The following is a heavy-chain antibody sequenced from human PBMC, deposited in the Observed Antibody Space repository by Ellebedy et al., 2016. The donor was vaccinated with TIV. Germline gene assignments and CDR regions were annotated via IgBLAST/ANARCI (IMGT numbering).Heavy chain of an antibody. V-gene: IGHV4-59*08. J-gene: IGHJ4*02. Sequence: MPSETLSLTCTVSGGSISSYYWSWIRQPPGKGLEWIGYIYYSGSTNYNPSLKSRVTISVDTSKNQFSLKLSSVTAADTAVYYCARQVTAIEIDYWGQGTLVTVSS. CDR1: GGSISSYY. CDR3: ARQVTAIEIDY. CDR2: IYYSGST. D-gene: IGHD2-21*02.